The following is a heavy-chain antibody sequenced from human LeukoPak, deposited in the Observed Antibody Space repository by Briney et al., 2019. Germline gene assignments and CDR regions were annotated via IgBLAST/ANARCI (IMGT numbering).Heavy chain of an antibody. CDR2: MNPNSGNT. J-gene: IGHJ6*02. V-gene: IGHV1-8*01. Sequence: ASVTVSCKASGYTYTSYDINWVRQATGQGLEWMGWMNPNSGNTGYAQKFRGRVTMTRNTSISTAYMELSSLRSEDTAVYYCARIRGEPHYYYYYGMDVWGQGTTVTVSS. CDR3: ARIRGEPHYYYYYGMDV. D-gene: IGHD3-16*01. CDR1: GYTYTSYD.